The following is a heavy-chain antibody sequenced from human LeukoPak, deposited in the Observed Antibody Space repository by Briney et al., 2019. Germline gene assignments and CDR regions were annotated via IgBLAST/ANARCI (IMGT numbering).Heavy chain of an antibody. V-gene: IGHV1-69*01. CDR1: GGTFSSYA. CDR3: ARGSYNWNRGAYYYYYYYMDV. Sequence: ASVKVSCKASGGTFSSYAISWVRQAPGQGLEWMGGIIPIFGTANYAQKFQGRVTITADESTSTAYMELSSLRSEDTAVYYCARGSYNWNRGAYYYYYYYMDVWGKGTTVTVSS. J-gene: IGHJ6*03. D-gene: IGHD1-20*01. CDR2: IIPIFGTA.